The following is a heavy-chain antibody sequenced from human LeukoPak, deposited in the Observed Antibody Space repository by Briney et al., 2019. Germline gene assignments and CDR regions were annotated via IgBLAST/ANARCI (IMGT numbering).Heavy chain of an antibody. CDR3: ARDRSTVTHWYFSL. CDR2: IYNSGST. V-gene: IGHV4-59*01. CDR1: GGSISNDY. Sequence: SETLSLTCTVSGGSISNDYWSWIRQPPGKGLEWIGNIYNSGSTNYNPSLKSRVTMSVDTSKNQFSLKLNSVTAADTAVYYCARDRSTVTHWYFSLWGRGTLVTVSS. J-gene: IGHJ2*01. D-gene: IGHD4-17*01.